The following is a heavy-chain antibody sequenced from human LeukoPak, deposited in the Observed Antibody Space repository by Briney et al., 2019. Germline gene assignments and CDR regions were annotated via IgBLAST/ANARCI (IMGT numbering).Heavy chain of an antibody. CDR3: ASSLKPEGDAFDI. J-gene: IGHJ3*02. V-gene: IGHV1-2*02. Sequence: ASVKVSCKASGYTFTGYYMHWVRQAPGQGLEWMGWINPNSGGTNYAQKFQGRVTMTRDTSISTACMELSRLRSDDTAVYYCASSLKPEGDAFDIWGQGTMVTVSS. CDR2: INPNSGGT. CDR1: GYTFTGYY.